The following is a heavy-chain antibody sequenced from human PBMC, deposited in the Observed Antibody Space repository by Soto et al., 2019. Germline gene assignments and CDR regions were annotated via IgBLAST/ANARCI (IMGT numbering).Heavy chain of an antibody. Sequence: PGASLKISCKGSGYSFTSYWIGWVRQVPGKGLEWMGIIYPGDSDTRYSPSFQGQVTISADKSISTASLQWSSLKASDTAMYYCARGYYDSSGYSHPGAFDIWGQGTMVTVSS. CDR1: GYSFTSYW. V-gene: IGHV5-51*01. D-gene: IGHD3-22*01. CDR2: IYPGDSDT. CDR3: ARGYYDSSGYSHPGAFDI. J-gene: IGHJ3*02.